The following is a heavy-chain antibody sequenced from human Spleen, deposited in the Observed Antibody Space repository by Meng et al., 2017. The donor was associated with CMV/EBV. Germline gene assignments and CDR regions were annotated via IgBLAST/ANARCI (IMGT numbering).Heavy chain of an antibody. V-gene: IGHV3-30*02. CDR2: IRYDGRDK. J-gene: IGHJ6*02. CDR3: AKDMTAFIVARMDV. Sequence: GESLKISCTVSGGSTSSSDYYWGWIRQAPGKGLEWVAFIRYDGRDKYYADSVKGRFTISRDNSKNTLYLQMNSLRAEDTAVYYCAKDMTAFIVARMDVWGQRTTVTVSS. CDR1: GGSTSSSDY. D-gene: IGHD3-16*02.